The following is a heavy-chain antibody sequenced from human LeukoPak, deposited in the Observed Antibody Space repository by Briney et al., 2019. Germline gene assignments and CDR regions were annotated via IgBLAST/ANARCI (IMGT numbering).Heavy chain of an antibody. V-gene: IGHV4-59*01. Sequence: PSETLSLTCTVSGGXISSYYWSWIRQPPGKGLEWIGYIYYSGSTNYNPSLKSRVTISLDTSKNQFSLKLSSVTAADTAVYYCARVDTAMVTDYWGQGTLVTVSS. CDR1: GGXISSYY. J-gene: IGHJ4*02. CDR3: ARVDTAMVTDY. D-gene: IGHD5-18*01. CDR2: IYYSGST.